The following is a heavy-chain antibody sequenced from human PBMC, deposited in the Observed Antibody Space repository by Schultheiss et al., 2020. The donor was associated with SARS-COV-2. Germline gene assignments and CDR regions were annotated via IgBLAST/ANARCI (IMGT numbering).Heavy chain of an antibody. Sequence: SETLSLTCAVYGGSFSGYYWGWIHQPPGKGLEWIGSIYYSGSTYYNPSLKSRVTISVDTSKNQFSLKLSSVTAADTAVYYCARGGSSIAARYFDYWGQGTLVTVSS. CDR3: ARGGSSIAARYFDY. D-gene: IGHD6-6*01. V-gene: IGHV4-34*01. CDR2: IYYSGST. CDR1: GGSFSGYY. J-gene: IGHJ4*02.